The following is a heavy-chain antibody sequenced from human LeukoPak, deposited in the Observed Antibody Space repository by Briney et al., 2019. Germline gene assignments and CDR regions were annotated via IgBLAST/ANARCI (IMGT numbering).Heavy chain of an antibody. CDR3: ARDHMIAGIGTLDY. J-gene: IGHJ4*02. D-gene: IGHD6-13*01. Sequence: ASVKVSCKASGYTLTSYGISWVRQAPGQGLEWVGWISGYNGNTNNAQKFQGRVTMTTDTSTSTAYMELRNVRSDDTAVYYCARDHMIAGIGTLDYWGQGTLVTVSS. V-gene: IGHV1-18*01. CDR2: ISGYNGNT. CDR1: GYTLTSYG.